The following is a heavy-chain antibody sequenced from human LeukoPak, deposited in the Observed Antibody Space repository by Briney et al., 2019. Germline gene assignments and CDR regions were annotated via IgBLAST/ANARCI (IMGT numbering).Heavy chain of an antibody. V-gene: IGHV4-59*12. J-gene: IGHJ4*02. CDR3: ARATMRFGELFPFDY. D-gene: IGHD3-10*01. Sequence: SETLSLTCTVSGGSISSYYWSWIRQPPGKGLEWIGYIYYSGSTNYNPSLKSRVTISVDTSKNQFSLKLSSVTAADTAVYYCARATMRFGELFPFDYWGQGTLVTVSS. CDR2: IYYSGST. CDR1: GGSISSYY.